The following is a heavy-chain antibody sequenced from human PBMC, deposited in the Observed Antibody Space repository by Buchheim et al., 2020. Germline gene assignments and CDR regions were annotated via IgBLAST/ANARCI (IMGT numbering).Heavy chain of an antibody. CDR1: VFNFNDHA. V-gene: IGHV3-30-3*01. CDR3: ARENAYDFHGMDV. CDR2: ISNDGTNK. J-gene: IGHJ6*02. D-gene: IGHD3-3*01. Sequence: QVLLVESGGGVVQPGRSLRLSCAASVFNFNDHALHWVRQGPGKGLEWVAVISNDGTNKYYADSVKGRFTISRDNSKDTLFLQMNSLRTEDTAVYYCARENAYDFHGMDVWGQGT.